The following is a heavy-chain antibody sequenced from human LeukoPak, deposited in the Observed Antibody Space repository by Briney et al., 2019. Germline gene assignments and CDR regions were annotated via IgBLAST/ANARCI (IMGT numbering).Heavy chain of an antibody. CDR3: ARDLGIAVAGTFAGYY. CDR1: GGSISSGGYY. Sequence: KTSQTLSLTCTVSGGSISSGGYYWSWIRQPPGKGLEWIGYMYQSGSGSTYYNPSLKSRVTISVDRSKNQFSLKLSSVTAADTAVYYCARDLGIAVAGTFAGYYWGQGTLVTVSS. D-gene: IGHD6-19*01. CDR2: MYQSGSGST. V-gene: IGHV4-30-2*01. J-gene: IGHJ4*02.